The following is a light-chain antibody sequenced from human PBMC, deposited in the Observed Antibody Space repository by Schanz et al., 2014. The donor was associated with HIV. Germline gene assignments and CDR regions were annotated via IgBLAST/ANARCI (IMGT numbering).Light chain of an antibody. CDR1: SGHSTYI. Sequence: QLVLTQSSSASASLGSSVKLTCTLTSGHSTYIIAWHQQQPGKAPRSLMKLEGSGSYNKGSGVPDRFSGSSSGADRYLTISNLQSEDEADYYCETWDDNTYVVFGGGTQLTVL. CDR2: LEGSGSY. CDR3: ETWDDNTYVV. J-gene: IGLJ2*01. V-gene: IGLV4-60*03.